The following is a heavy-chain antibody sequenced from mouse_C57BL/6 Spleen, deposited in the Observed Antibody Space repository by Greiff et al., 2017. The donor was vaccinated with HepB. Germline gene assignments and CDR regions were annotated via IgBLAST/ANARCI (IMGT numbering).Heavy chain of an antibody. J-gene: IGHJ2*01. CDR1: GYTFTSYW. D-gene: IGHD3-2*02. CDR3: ASHSSGYSPLDY. V-gene: IGHV1-61*01. CDR2: IYPSDSET. Sequence: VQLQESGAELVRPGSSVKLSCKASGYTFTSYWMDWVKQRPGQGLEWIGNIYPSDSETHYNQKFKDKATLTVDKSSSTAYMQLSSLTSEDSAVYYCASHSSGYSPLDYWGQGTTLTVSS.